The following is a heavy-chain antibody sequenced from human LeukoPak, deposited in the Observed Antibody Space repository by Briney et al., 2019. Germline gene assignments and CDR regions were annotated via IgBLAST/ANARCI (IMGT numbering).Heavy chain of an antibody. V-gene: IGHV1-69*13. D-gene: IGHD5-12*01. J-gene: IGHJ6*03. CDR2: IIPIFGTA. CDR1: GGTFSSYA. CDR3: ARDSIGYDSRLVYYYYYMDV. Sequence: ASVKVSCEASGGTFSSYAISWVRQAPGQGLEWMGGIIPIFGTANYAQKFQGRVTITADESTSTAYMELSSLRSEDTAVYYCARDSIGYDSRLVYYYYYMDVWGKGTTVTVSS.